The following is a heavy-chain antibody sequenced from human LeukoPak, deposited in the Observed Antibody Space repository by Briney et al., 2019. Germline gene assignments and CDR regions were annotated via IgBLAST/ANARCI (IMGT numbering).Heavy chain of an antibody. Sequence: ASVKVSCKASGYTFTDYYMHWVRQAPGQGLEWVGWINPNNGGTNYAQKFQGRVTMTWDTSISTAYMEVSRLRSDDTAVYYCASIGGTSLDYWGQGTLVTVSS. J-gene: IGHJ4*02. V-gene: IGHV1-2*02. CDR2: INPNNGGT. CDR3: ASIGGTSLDY. D-gene: IGHD4-23*01. CDR1: GYTFTDYY.